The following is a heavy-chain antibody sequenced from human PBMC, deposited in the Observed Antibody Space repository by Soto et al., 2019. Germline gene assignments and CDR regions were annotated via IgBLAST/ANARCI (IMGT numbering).Heavy chain of an antibody. CDR2: ISFDGTNK. D-gene: IGHD2-21*02. Sequence: QVRLVESGGGVVQPGRSLRLSCAASGFNFRAFAMHWVRQAPGKGLEWVAFISFDGTNKYYADSVKGRFTISRDNSKSTVYLQMNSLRAEDTALYYCVRDLFSCSDDCYGDSWGQGTLVTVSS. CDR3: VRDLFSCSDDCYGDS. CDR1: GFNFRAFA. V-gene: IGHV3-30-3*01. J-gene: IGHJ4*02.